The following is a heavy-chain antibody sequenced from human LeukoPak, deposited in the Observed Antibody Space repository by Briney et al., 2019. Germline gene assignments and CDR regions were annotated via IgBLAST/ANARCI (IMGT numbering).Heavy chain of an antibody. CDR3: ARGADSSSWYWFDP. CDR2: IYHDGSS. J-gene: IGHJ5*02. V-gene: IGHV4-38-2*01. CDR1: GHSISSDYY. Sequence: PSETLSLTCAVSGHSISSDYYWGWIRQPPGKGLEWIGSIYHDGSSYYNSSLKSRATLSVNTSHKQISLTLSSMTAADTAVYYCARGADSSSWYWFDPWGQGTQVIVSS. D-gene: IGHD6-13*01.